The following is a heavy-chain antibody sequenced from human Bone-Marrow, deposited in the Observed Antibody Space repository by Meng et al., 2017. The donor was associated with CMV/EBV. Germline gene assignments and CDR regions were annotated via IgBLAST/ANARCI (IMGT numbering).Heavy chain of an antibody. CDR1: GFTFSSYW. CDR2: IKQGGSEK. CDR3: ARIYYDFWSGYHALTSDY. V-gene: IGHV3-7*01. J-gene: IGHJ4*02. Sequence: GESLKISCAASGFTFSSYWMSWVRQAPGKGLEWVANIKQGGSEKYYVDSVKGRFTISRDNAKNSLYLQMNSLRAEDTAVYYCARIYYDFWSGYHALTSDYWGQGTLVTVSS. D-gene: IGHD3-3*01.